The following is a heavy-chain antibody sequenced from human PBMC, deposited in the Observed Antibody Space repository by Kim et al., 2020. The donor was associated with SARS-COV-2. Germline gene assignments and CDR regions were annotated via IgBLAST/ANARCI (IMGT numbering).Heavy chain of an antibody. V-gene: IGHV3-48*03. CDR3: ARVVSSTWEGYFDY. J-gene: IGHJ4*02. Sequence: GGSLRLSCAASGFTFSSYEMNWVRQAPGKGLEWVSYISSSGSTIYYADSVKGRFTISRDNAKNSLYLQMNSLRAEDTAVYYCARVVSSTWEGYFDYWGQGTLVTVSS. D-gene: IGHD6-13*01. CDR1: GFTFSSYE. CDR2: ISSSGSTI.